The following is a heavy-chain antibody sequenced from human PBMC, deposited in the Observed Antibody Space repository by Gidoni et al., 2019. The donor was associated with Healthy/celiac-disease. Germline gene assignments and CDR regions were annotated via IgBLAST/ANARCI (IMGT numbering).Heavy chain of an antibody. V-gene: IGHV4-59*01. CDR2: IYYSGST. Sequence: QVQLQEPGPGLVKPSETLSLTCTASGGSISSYYWSWIRQPPGKGLEWIGYIYYSGSTNYNPSLKSRVTISVDTSKNQFSLKLSSVTAADTAVYYCAGYCSGGSCSRFDPWGQGTLVTVSS. D-gene: IGHD2-15*01. CDR3: AGYCSGGSCSRFDP. CDR1: GGSISSYY. J-gene: IGHJ5*02.